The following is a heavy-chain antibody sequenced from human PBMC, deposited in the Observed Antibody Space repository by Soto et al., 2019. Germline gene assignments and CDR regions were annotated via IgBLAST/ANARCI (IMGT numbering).Heavy chain of an antibody. D-gene: IGHD3-3*01. CDR2: ISSSSSYI. V-gene: IGHV3-21*01. CDR1: GFTFSSYS. J-gene: IGHJ4*02. CDR3: ARGLVLRLLEWLCPMGY. Sequence: EVQLVESGGGLVKPGGSLRLSCAASGFTFSSYSMHWVRQAPGKGLEWVSSISSSSSYIYYADSVKGRFTISRDNAKNSLYLQMNSLRAEDTAVYYCARGLVLRLLEWLCPMGYWGQGTLVTVSS.